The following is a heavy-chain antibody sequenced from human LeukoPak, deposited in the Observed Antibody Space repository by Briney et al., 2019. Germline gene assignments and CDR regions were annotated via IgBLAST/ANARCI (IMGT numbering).Heavy chain of an antibody. CDR2: IGGDGGST. J-gene: IGHJ4*02. D-gene: IGHD4-23*01. CDR1: GFTFDDYA. V-gene: IGHV3-43*02. Sequence: GGSLRLSCAASGFTFDDYAMHWVRQAPGKGLEWVSLIGGDGGSTYYADSVKGRFTISRDNSKNSLYLQMNSLRTEDTALYYCAKDISPSGDYGGKGRWGQGTLVTVSS. CDR3: AKDISPSGDYGGKGR.